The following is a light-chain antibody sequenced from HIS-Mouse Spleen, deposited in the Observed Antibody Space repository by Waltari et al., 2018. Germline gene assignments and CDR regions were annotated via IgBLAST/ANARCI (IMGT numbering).Light chain of an antibody. V-gene: IGLV3-1*01. CDR3: QAWDSSTAV. CDR2: QDS. J-gene: IGLJ2*01. CDR1: KLGDKY. Sequence: SYELTQPPSVSVSPGQTASITCSGDKLGDKYACWYQQKPGQSPVLVIYQDSKRHSGSPERLSGSKSGNTATLTISGTQAMDEADYYCQAWDSSTAVFGGGTKLTVL.